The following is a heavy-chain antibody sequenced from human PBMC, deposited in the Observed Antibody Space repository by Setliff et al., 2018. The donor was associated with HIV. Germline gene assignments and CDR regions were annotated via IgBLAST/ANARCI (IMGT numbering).Heavy chain of an antibody. CDR3: AGHYYDPLTGYYVWFFDV. Sequence: GGSLRLSCGASGFTFDNYTMHWVRQVPGKGLEWVGRIKSKSDGGTTSYAAPVKDRFTVSRDDSRNTLYLQMNNLKTEDTATYFCAGHYYDPLTGYYVWFFDVWGRGTLVTVSS. CDR2: IKSKSDGGTT. J-gene: IGHJ2*01. CDR1: GFTFDNYT. V-gene: IGHV3-15*05. D-gene: IGHD3-9*01.